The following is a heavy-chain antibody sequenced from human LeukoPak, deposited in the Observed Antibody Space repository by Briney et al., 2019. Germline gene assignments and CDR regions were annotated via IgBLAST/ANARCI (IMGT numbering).Heavy chain of an antibody. CDR3: ARGFTIFGVVPAFDY. J-gene: IGHJ4*02. V-gene: IGHV3-30-3*01. CDR2: ISYDGSNK. CDR1: GFTFSSCA. D-gene: IGHD3-3*01. Sequence: GGSLRLSCAASGFTFSSCAMHWVRQAPGKGLEWVAAISYDGSNKYYADSVKGRFTISRDNSKNTLYLQMNSLRAEDTAVYYCARGFTIFGVVPAFDYWGQGTLVTVSS.